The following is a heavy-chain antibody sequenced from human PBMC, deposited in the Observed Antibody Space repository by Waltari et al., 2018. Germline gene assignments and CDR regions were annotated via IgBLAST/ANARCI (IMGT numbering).Heavy chain of an antibody. CDR3: ARDGAAAHLNY. J-gene: IGHJ4*02. CDR1: GFTFSSYS. D-gene: IGHD6-13*01. CDR2: MSSSSSYI. Sequence: EVQLVESGGGLVKPGGSLRLSCAASGFTFSSYSMNWVRQAPGKGLEWVSSMSSSSSYIYYADSVKGRFTISRDNAKNSLYLQMNSLRAEDTAVYYCARDGAAAHLNYWGQGTLVTVSS. V-gene: IGHV3-21*01.